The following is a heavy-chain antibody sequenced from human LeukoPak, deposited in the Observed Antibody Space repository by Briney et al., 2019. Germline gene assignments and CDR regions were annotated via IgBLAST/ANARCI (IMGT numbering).Heavy chain of an antibody. D-gene: IGHD3-22*01. J-gene: IGHJ4*02. Sequence: GGSLGLSYAASGFTFSSYEMNWVRQAPGKGLEWVSYISSSGSTIYYADSVKGRFTISRDNAKNSLYLQMNSLRAEDTAVYYCARGYYDSSGYLTGYYFDYWGQGTLVTVSS. CDR2: ISSSGSTI. CDR3: ARGYYDSSGYLTGYYFDY. CDR1: GFTFSSYE. V-gene: IGHV3-48*03.